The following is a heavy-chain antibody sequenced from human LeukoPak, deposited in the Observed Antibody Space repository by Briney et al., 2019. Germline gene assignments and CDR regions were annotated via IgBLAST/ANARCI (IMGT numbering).Heavy chain of an antibody. CDR1: GFTFSSYA. Sequence: GGSLRLSCAASGFTFSSYAMSWVRQAPGKGQEWVSAISGSGDSTYYGDSVKGRFTIPRDNSKNTLYLQMNSLRAEDTAVYYCAKTRPLDSSSWSHGDYWGQGTLVTVSS. D-gene: IGHD6-13*01. V-gene: IGHV3-23*01. J-gene: IGHJ4*02. CDR3: AKTRPLDSSSWSHGDY. CDR2: ISGSGDST.